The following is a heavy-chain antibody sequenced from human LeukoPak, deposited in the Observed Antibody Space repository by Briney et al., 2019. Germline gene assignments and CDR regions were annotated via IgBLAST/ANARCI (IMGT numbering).Heavy chain of an antibody. J-gene: IGHJ6*03. D-gene: IGHD5-18*01. CDR1: GYTFTGYY. Sequence: GASVTLSFTASGYTFTGYYMHWVRQAPGQGLEWMGWINPNSGGTNYAQKVQGRVTMTRDTSISTAYMELSRLRSDDTAVYYCARDVTAMVPGGYYYYYYMDVWGKGTTVTVSS. V-gene: IGHV1-2*02. CDR2: INPNSGGT. CDR3: ARDVTAMVPGGYYYYYYMDV.